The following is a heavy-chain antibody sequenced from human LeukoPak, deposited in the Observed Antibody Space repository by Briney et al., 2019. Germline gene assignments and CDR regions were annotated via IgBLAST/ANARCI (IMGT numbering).Heavy chain of an antibody. CDR3: APPPIAAAGN. Sequence: GGSLRLSCAASGFTFSSYWMSWVRQAPGKGLEWVANIKQGGSDKNYVDSVEGRFTISRDNAKKSLYLQMNSLRAEDTAVYYCAPPPIAAAGNWGQGTLVTVSS. CDR1: GFTFSSYW. CDR2: IKQGGSDK. J-gene: IGHJ4*02. D-gene: IGHD6-13*01. V-gene: IGHV3-7*01.